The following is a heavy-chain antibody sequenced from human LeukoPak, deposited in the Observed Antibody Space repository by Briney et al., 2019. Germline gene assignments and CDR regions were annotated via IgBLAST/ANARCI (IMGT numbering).Heavy chain of an antibody. D-gene: IGHD2-8*01. Sequence: GGSLGLSCAASGFTFRGYWMHWVRQAPGKGLVWVSRINSDGSTTTYADSVRGRFTISRDNAKNTLYLQMNSLGADDTAVYYCARVEGPNYYFYGMDVWGQGTTVTVFS. CDR2: INSDGSTT. CDR1: GFTFRGYW. J-gene: IGHJ6*02. V-gene: IGHV3-74*01. CDR3: ARVEGPNYYFYGMDV.